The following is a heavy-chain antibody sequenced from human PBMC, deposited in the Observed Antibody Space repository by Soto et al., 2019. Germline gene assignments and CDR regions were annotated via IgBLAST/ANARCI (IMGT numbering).Heavy chain of an antibody. CDR2: IDRNASN. Sequence: EVQLLESGGGLVQPGGSLRLSCAASGFTISDSVMSWVRQAPGKGLEWVSTIDRNASNYYTDSVQGRFTISRDISMNTLIMQMNSLRTEEADIYYCAKRQSPGHYYFDYWGQGTLVPVSS. CDR1: GFTISDSV. D-gene: IGHD1-1*01. CDR3: AKRQSPGHYYFDY. V-gene: IGHV3-23*01. J-gene: IGHJ4*02.